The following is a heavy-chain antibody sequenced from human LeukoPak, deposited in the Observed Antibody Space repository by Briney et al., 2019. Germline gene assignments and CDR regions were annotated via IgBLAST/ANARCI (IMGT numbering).Heavy chain of an antibody. Sequence: SETLSLTCTVSGGSTSSYYWSCIRQPPGKGLEWIGYIYYSGSTNYNPPLKGRVTISVDTSKNQFSLKLSSVTAADTAVYYCARVPIFGVPGAFDIWGQGTMVTVSS. V-gene: IGHV4-59*01. CDR1: GGSTSSYY. CDR3: ARVPIFGVPGAFDI. J-gene: IGHJ3*02. D-gene: IGHD3-3*01. CDR2: IYYSGST.